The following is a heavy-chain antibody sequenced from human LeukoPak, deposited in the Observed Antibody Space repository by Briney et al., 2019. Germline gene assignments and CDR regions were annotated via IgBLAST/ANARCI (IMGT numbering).Heavy chain of an antibody. D-gene: IGHD2-15*01. V-gene: IGHV5-51*01. J-gene: IGHJ3*02. CDR2: IYPGDSDT. CDR1: GYTFTSCW. Sequence: GESLKISCKGSGYTFTSCWITWVRQMPGKGLEWMGIIYPGDSDTKYSPSFQGQVTISADKSISTAYLQWSSLKASDTAMYYCAGQDIVVVATTTRAFDIWGQGTMVTVSS. CDR3: AGQDIVVVATTTRAFDI.